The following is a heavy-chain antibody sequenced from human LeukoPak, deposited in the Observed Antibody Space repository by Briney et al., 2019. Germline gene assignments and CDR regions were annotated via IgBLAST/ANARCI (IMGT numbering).Heavy chain of an antibody. CDR2: IRYDGSNK. CDR1: GFTFSSYG. V-gene: IGHV3-30*02. Sequence: GGSLRLSCAASGFTFSSYGMHWVRQAPGKGLEWVAFIRYDGSNKYYADSVKGRFTISRDNSKNTLYLQMNSLRAEDTAVYYCAKSDSGSYYPYYYYYMDVWGKGTTVTVSS. J-gene: IGHJ6*03. D-gene: IGHD1-26*01. CDR3: AKSDSGSYYPYYYYYMDV.